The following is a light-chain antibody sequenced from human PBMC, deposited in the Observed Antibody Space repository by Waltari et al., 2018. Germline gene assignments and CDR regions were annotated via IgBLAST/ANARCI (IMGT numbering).Light chain of an antibody. J-gene: IGKJ1*01. CDR1: QTISSY. CDR3: QQGYNSPT. Sequence: IQMTQDPSSLSASVGDRVTMTCRASQTISSYLNWYQQKPREAPKLLIYAASTLQTGVPSRFSATGSGTEFTLTISGLQPEDSATYFCQQGYNSPTFGQGTRVEIK. CDR2: AAS. V-gene: IGKV1-39*01.